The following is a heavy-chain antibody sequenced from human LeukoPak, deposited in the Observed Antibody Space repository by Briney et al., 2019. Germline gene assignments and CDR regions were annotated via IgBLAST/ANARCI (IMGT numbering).Heavy chain of an antibody. D-gene: IGHD3-3*01. J-gene: IGHJ5*02. CDR3: ARGPSITIFGVVMYTWFDP. CDR1: GGSISSSSYY. V-gene: IGHV4-39*07. CDR2: NDYSGGT. Sequence: PSETLSLTCTVSGGSISSSSYYWGWIRQPPGKGLEWIGSNDYSGGTYFSPSLRSRVTLSVDTSKHQFFLNLISVTAADTAVYYCARGPSITIFGVVMYTWFDPWGQGTPVSVSS.